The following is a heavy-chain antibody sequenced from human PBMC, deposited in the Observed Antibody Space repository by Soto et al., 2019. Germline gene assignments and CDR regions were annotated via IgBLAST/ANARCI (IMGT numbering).Heavy chain of an antibody. CDR1: GGSVSGGTHY. CDR2: IYNSGST. D-gene: IGHD6-13*01. J-gene: IGHJ2*01. V-gene: IGHV4-61*01. Sequence: QAQLQESGPGPVKPSETLSLTCTVSGGSVSGGTHYWSWIRQPPGKGLEWIGYIYNSGSTNYNPSLKSPVTISVDTSKHQFSLKLSSVTAADTAVYYCARGYRTSWYWFDLWGRGTLVTVSS. CDR3: ARGYRTSWYWFDL.